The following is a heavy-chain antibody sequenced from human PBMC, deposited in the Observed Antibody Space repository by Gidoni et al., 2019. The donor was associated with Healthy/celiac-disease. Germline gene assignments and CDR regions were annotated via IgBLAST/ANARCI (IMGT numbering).Heavy chain of an antibody. D-gene: IGHD3-10*01. CDR1: GFPFSSYR. CDR2: ISSSSSYI. V-gene: IGHV3-21*01. CDR3: AREGSDGSGSYYFDY. J-gene: IGHJ4*02. Sequence: EVQLVESGGGLVKPGGSLRLSCAASGFPFSSYRMNGVRQATGKGLEWVSSISSSSSYIYYADSVKGRFTISRDNAKNSLYLQMNSLRAEDTAVYYCAREGSDGSGSYYFDYWGQGTLVTVSS.